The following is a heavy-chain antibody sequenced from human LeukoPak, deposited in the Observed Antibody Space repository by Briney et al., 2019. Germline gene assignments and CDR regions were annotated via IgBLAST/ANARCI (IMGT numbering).Heavy chain of an antibody. CDR2: ISSSNSTI. J-gene: IGHJ3*02. CDR3: ARSYDILTGYYDAFDI. V-gene: IGHV3-48*02. CDR1: GFTFSSYS. Sequence: PGGSLRLSCEASGFTFSSYSMNWVRQAPGKGLEWVSYISSSNSTIYYADSVKGRFTISRDNDKNSLYLQMNSLRDEDTAVYYCARSYDILTGYYDAFDIWGQGTMVTVSS. D-gene: IGHD3-9*01.